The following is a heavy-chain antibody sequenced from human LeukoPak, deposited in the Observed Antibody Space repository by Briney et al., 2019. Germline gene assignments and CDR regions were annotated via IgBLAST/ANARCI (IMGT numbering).Heavy chain of an antibody. J-gene: IGHJ4*02. CDR3: ARGGVSAGFDY. CDR1: GXTFSRYW. V-gene: IGHV3-74*01. CDR2: INPDGSST. D-gene: IGHD6-13*01. Sequence: GGSLRLSWPASGXTFSRYWMQWVRQAPGKGLVWVSLINPDGSSTTYADSVKGRFTISRDNAENTLYLQMNSLRAEDTAVYYCARGGVSAGFDYWGQGTLVTVSS.